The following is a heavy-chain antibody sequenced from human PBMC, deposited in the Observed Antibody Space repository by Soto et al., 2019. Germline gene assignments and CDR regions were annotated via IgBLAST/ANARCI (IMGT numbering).Heavy chain of an antibody. Sequence: GGSLRLSCAASGFTFSIYAMTWVRQAPGKGLEWVSITGGTGRTTYYADSVKGRFTVSRDNSKNTLDLQMSSLRAEDTAVYYCATVHNTSRSFDYWGQGTLVTVSS. CDR3: ATVHNTSRSFDY. J-gene: IGHJ4*02. V-gene: IGHV3-23*01. D-gene: IGHD1-1*01. CDR1: GFTFSIYA. CDR2: TGGTGRTT.